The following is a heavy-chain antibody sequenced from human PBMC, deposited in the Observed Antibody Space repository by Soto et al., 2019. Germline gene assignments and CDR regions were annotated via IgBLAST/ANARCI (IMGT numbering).Heavy chain of an antibody. J-gene: IGHJ6*02. V-gene: IGHV3-53*01. CDR1: GLTVSTNY. CDR3: ARSYLGDWGPLVV. Sequence: EVQLVESGGGLIQPGGSLRLSCAASGLTVSTNYMSWVRQAPGKGLEWVSVIYRSGSTYYADSVKGRFTISRDKSKNTLFLQMTSLRADDTAVYYCARSYLGDWGPLVVWGQGTTVTVSS. D-gene: IGHD3-10*01. CDR2: IYRSGST.